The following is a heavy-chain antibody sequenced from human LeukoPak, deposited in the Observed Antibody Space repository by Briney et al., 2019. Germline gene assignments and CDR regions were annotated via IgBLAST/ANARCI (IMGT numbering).Heavy chain of an antibody. CDR1: GFTFSRNG. D-gene: IGHD1-26*01. Sequence: GGSLRLSCAASGFTFSRNGMHWVRQAPGKGLEWVALIYYDGSNKYYVDSVKGRFTISRDNSKNMVYLQMNSLRAEDTAVYYCARDLLYSGSYSWYFDLWGRGTPVSVSS. V-gene: IGHV3-33*01. CDR3: ARDLLYSGSYSWYFDL. CDR2: IYYDGSNK. J-gene: IGHJ2*01.